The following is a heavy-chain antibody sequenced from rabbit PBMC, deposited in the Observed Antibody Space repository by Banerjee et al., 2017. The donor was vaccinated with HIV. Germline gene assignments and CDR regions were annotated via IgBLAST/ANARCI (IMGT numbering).Heavy chain of an antibody. CDR3: ARDGGSGWGAPYYFNL. V-gene: IGHV1S45*01. Sequence: QEQLEESGGDLVKPEGSLTLTCTASGFSFSSGYWICWVRQAPGKGLEWIGCIYIGSDNTYYATWAKGRFTISKASSTMVPLQMTSLTAADTATYFCARDGGSGWGAPYYFNLWGPGTLVTVS. CDR1: GFSFSSGYW. CDR2: IYIGSDNT. J-gene: IGHJ4*01. D-gene: IGHD4-1*01.